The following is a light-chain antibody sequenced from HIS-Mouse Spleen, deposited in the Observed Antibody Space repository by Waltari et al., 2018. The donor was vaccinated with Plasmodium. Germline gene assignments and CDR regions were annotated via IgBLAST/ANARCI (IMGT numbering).Light chain of an antibody. V-gene: IGKV1-39*01. CDR1: QSISSY. J-gene: IGKJ1*01. CDR3: QQSYSTWT. CDR2: AAS. Sequence: DIQMTQSPSSLSASVGDRVTITCRASQSISSYLNWYQQKPGKDPKLLIYAASSLQSGVPSRFSGSGSGTDVTLTISSLQPEDFATYYCQQSYSTWTFGQGTKVEIK.